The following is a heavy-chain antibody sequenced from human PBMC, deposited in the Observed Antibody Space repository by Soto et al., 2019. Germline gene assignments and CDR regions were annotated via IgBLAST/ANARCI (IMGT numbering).Heavy chain of an antibody. CDR2: INPGDSDT. V-gene: IGHV5-51*01. CDR3: ARSFTAGTAGDY. Sequence: LGESLKISCKGSGYRFSNYWIGWVRQMPGKGLEWMGIINPGDSDTRYGPSFQGQVTISADKSISTAYLQWSSLKASDTAMYFCARSFTAGTAGDYWGQGTLVTVSS. J-gene: IGHJ4*02. CDR1: GYRFSNYW. D-gene: IGHD6-19*01.